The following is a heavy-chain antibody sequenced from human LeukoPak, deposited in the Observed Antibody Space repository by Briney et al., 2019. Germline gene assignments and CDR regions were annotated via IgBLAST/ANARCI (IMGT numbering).Heavy chain of an antibody. D-gene: IGHD3-10*01. J-gene: IGHJ4*02. CDR3: AKDYYGPSGGIDY. Sequence: PGGSLRLSCAASGFTFSSYGMHWVRQAPGKGLEWVAVIWYDGSNKYYADSVKGQFTIFRDNSKNTLYLRMNSLRAEDTAVYYCAKDYYGPSGGIDYWGQGTLVTVSS. CDR2: IWYDGSNK. CDR1: GFTFSSYG. V-gene: IGHV3-33*06.